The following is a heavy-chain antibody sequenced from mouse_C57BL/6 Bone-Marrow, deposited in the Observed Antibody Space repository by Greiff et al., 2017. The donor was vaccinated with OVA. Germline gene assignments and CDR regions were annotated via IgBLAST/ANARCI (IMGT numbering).Heavy chain of an antibody. D-gene: IGHD1-1*01. V-gene: IGHV1-81*01. CDR3: ARYLIYYYGSSYYYAMDY. Sequence: QVQLQQSGAELARPGASVKLSCKASGYTFTSYGISWVKQRTGQGLEWIGEIYPRSGSTYYNEKFKGKATLTADKSSSTAYMELRSLTSEDSAVYFCARYLIYYYGSSYYYAMDYWGQGTSVTVSS. J-gene: IGHJ4*01. CDR1: GYTFTSYG. CDR2: IYPRSGST.